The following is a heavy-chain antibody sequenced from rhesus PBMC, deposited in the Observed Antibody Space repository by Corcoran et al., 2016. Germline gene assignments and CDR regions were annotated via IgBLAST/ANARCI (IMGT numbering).Heavy chain of an antibody. J-gene: IGHJ4*01. Sequence: DVQLVDSGGGLAKPGGSLRLSCAALGFPFGRSRLNWVRHTPGKGPEWISAINYVGDITYYADSVKGRFTISRDNSKNTLSLQMNSLRGEDTAVYYCAKDGFDYWGQGVLVTVSS. V-gene: IGHV3S42*01. CDR3: AKDGFDY. CDR2: INYVGDIT. CDR1: GFPFGRSR.